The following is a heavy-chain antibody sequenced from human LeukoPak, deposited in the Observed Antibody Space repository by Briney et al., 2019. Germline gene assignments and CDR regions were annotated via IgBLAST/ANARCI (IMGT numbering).Heavy chain of an antibody. D-gene: IGHD1-1*01. CDR2: IYHTGST. CDR3: ARAREPLEFTYYFDF. CDR1: GGSISSDSHNSENYS. V-gene: IGHV4-39*07. J-gene: IGHJ4*02. Sequence: SQTLSLTCTVSGGSISSDSHNSENYSWSWIRQPPGKGLEWIGRIYHTGSTYYYPSLKSRVTISVDTSKDQFSLRLSSVTAADTAVYYCARAREPLEFTYYFDFWGQGTLVTVSS.